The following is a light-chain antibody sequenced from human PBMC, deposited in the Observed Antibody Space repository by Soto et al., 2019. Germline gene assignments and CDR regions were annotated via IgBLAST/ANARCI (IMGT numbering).Light chain of an antibody. CDR3: QQYSDWPLVT. CDR1: QSVSAY. J-gene: IGKJ4*01. V-gene: IGKV3-15*01. CDR2: GAS. Sequence: EIVMTQSPATLSVPPGERVTLSCRASQSVSAYLAWYLQKPGQAPRLLIYGASTRATGIPARFSGSGSGIEFTLTISSLQCEDSAVYHCQQYSDWPLVTFGGGTKVDIK.